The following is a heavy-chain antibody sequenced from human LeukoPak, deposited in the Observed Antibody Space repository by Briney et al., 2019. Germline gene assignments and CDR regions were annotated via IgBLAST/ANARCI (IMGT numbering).Heavy chain of an antibody. Sequence: SETLSLTCTVSGGSISSSSYYWGWICQPPGKGLEWIGSIYYSGSTYYNPSLKSRVTISVDTSENQFSLKLSSVTAADTAVYYCARLLTYGEYMDYWGQGTLVTVSS. J-gene: IGHJ4*02. CDR1: GGSISSSSYY. CDR3: ARLLTYGEYMDY. D-gene: IGHD4-17*01. V-gene: IGHV4-39*01. CDR2: IYYSGST.